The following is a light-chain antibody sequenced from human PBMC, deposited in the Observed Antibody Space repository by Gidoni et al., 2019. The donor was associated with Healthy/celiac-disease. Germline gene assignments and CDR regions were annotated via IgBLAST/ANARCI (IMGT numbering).Light chain of an antibody. CDR1: QSISSY. J-gene: IGKJ2*01. CDR2: AAS. V-gene: IGKV1-39*01. CDR3: QQSYSTLYT. Sequence: DIQMKQSPSSLSASVGDRVTITCRASQSISSYLNWYQQKPGKAPKPLIYAASSLQSGVPSRFSGSVSGTDFTLTISSLQPEDFATYYCQQSYSTLYTFGQXTKLEIK.